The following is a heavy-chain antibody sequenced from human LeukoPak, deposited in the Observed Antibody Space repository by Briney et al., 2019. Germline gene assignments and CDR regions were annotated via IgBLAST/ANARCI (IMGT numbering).Heavy chain of an antibody. Sequence: GASVTVSFTASGYTFTIYYMHWVRQAPGQGLEWMGIINPSGGSRSYAQKFQGRVTMTRDIPTSTVYMELSSLRSEDTAVYFCAREAKEYFFDYWGQGTLVTISS. J-gene: IGHJ4*02. CDR2: INPSGGSR. CDR3: AREAKEYFFDY. CDR1: GYTFTIYY. V-gene: IGHV1-46*01.